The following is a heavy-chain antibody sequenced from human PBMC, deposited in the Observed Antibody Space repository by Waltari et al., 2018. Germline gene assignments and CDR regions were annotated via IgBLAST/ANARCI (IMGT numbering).Heavy chain of an antibody. J-gene: IGHJ3*02. CDR2: ISSSSSYI. CDR3: AREGVPAAIFAFDI. CDR1: GFPFSRYS. Sequence: EVQLVESGGGLVKPGVSLRLSCATSGFPFSRYSVNRVRQAPGKGLEWVSSISSSSSYIYYADSVKGRFTISRDNAKNSLYLQMNSLRAEDTAVYYCAREGVPAAIFAFDIWGQGTMVTVSS. V-gene: IGHV3-21*01. D-gene: IGHD2-2*02.